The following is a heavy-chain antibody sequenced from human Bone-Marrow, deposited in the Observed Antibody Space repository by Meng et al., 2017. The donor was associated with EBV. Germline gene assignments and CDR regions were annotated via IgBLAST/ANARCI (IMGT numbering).Heavy chain of an antibody. CDR3: ARPFPSWQSPRLDPFGA. CDR1: GASISCFSS. Sequence: HLQRREVGPVKGEPSESLSLTCPASGASISCFSSWGWIRQPPGRGLEWIGSVHYPGSTYDSPSLKSRVIVSVDTSKNQFSLRLTSVTAADTAVYYCARPFPSWQSPRLDPFGAWGQGTLVTVSS. D-gene: IGHD6-19*01. CDR2: VHYPGST. J-gene: IGHJ5*02. V-gene: IGHV4-39*01.